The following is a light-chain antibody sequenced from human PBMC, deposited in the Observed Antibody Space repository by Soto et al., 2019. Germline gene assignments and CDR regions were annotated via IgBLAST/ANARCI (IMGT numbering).Light chain of an antibody. J-gene: IGLJ2*01. CDR2: GNT. CDR3: QSYDTSLSGPVV. V-gene: IGLV1-40*01. CDR1: SSNIGAGCD. Sequence: QSVLTQPPSVSGAPGQRVTMSCTGSSSNIGAGCDVHWYQHLPGTAPKLLIYGNTNRPSGVPDRFSGSKSGTSASLAITGLLAEDEADYYCQSYDTSLSGPVVFGGGTTLTVL.